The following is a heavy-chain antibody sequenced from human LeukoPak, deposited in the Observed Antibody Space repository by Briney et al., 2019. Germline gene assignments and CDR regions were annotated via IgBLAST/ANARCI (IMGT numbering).Heavy chain of an antibody. J-gene: IGHJ4*02. CDR1: GYSFTSYD. CDR3: ARGEKYGALDS. Sequence: GASVKVSCRASGYSFTSYDINWVRQATGQGREWMGGMNPNSGNTDYAQKFQGRVTMTRNTSINTAYMELSRLRSQDTAVYYCARGEKYGALDSWGQGTLVTVSS. CDR2: MNPNSGNT. D-gene: IGHD2-2*01. V-gene: IGHV1-8*01.